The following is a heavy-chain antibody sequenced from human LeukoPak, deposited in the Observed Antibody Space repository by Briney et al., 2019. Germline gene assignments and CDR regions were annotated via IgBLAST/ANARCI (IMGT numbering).Heavy chain of an antibody. Sequence: ASVKVSCKVSGYTLTELSMHWVRQAPGKGLEWIGCFDPEDGETIYAQKFQGIVTMTEYTSTDTAYMELSSLRSEDTAVYYCATGCISSTSCYTGMIPKRAYYYYGMDVWGQGTTVTVSS. CDR2: FDPEDGET. D-gene: IGHD2-2*02. V-gene: IGHV1-24*01. J-gene: IGHJ6*02. CDR3: ATGCISSTSCYTGMIPKRAYYYYGMDV. CDR1: GYTLTELS.